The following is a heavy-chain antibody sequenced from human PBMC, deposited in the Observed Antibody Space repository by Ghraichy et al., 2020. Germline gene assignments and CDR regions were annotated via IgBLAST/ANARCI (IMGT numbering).Heavy chain of an antibody. CDR2: ISSSSSYI. CDR1: GFTFSSYS. Sequence: GESLNISCAASGFTFSSYSMNWVRQAPGKGLEWVSSISSSSSYIYYADSVKGRFTISRDNAKNSLYLQMNSLRAEDTAVYYCAREGVAVAGFDYCGQGTLVTVSS. V-gene: IGHV3-21*01. D-gene: IGHD6-19*01. J-gene: IGHJ4*02. CDR3: AREGVAVAGFDY.